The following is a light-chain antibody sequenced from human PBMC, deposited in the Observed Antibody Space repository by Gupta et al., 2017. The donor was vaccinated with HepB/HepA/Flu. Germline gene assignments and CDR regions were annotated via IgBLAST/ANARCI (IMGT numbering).Light chain of an antibody. CDR2: AAS. CDR1: QDITNY. V-gene: IGKV1-27*01. J-gene: IGKJ1*01. Sequence: DIQMTQSPSSLSASVGDKVTITCRASQDITNYLAWYQQKPGKGPKLLIFAASTLQSGFPSRFSGSGYGTDFTLTIRSLQPEDVATYYCQKYDSVPPWTFGQGTKVEIK. CDR3: QKYDSVPPWT.